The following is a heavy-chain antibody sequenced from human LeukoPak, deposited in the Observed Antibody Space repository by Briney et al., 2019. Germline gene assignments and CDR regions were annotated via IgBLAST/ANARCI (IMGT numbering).Heavy chain of an antibody. V-gene: IGHV3-23*01. Sequence: GGSLRLSCAASGFTFSSYAMSWVRQAPGKGLEWVSRMGGSGGTTSYADSVKGRFTISRDKSKNTLYLEMNSLRAEDTAVYYCAKDARSSWKDFFDYWGQGTLVTV. J-gene: IGHJ4*02. CDR1: GFTFSSYA. CDR3: AKDARSSWKDFFDY. CDR2: MGGSGGTT. D-gene: IGHD6-13*01.